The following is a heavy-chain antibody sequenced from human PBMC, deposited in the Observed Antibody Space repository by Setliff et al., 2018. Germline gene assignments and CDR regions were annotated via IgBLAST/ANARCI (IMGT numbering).Heavy chain of an antibody. CDR1: GYTSTTNA. CDR3: AKLVRYCSSRTCQRASGDEY. Sequence: ASVKVSCKASGYTSTTNALHWVRQAPGQSLEWMGWITAGIVDTKYSQKFQGRITITRDTSASTFYMELSSLTSGDTAIYYCAKLVRYCSSRTCQRASGDEYLGQGTLVTVSS. V-gene: IGHV1-3*01. J-gene: IGHJ1*01. D-gene: IGHD2-15*01. CDR2: ITAGIVDT.